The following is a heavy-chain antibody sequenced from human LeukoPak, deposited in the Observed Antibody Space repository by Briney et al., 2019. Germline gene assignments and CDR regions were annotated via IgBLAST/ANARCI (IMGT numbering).Heavy chain of an antibody. CDR3: AREKQWLVDY. V-gene: IGHV1-46*01. CDR1: GYTFTSYY. Sequence: GASVKVSCKASGYTFTSYYMHWVRQAPGQGLEWMGIINPSGGSTSYAQKFQGRVTITRDTSASTAYMELSSLRSEDTAVYYCAREKQWLVDYWGQGTLVTVSS. CDR2: INPSGGST. D-gene: IGHD6-19*01. J-gene: IGHJ4*02.